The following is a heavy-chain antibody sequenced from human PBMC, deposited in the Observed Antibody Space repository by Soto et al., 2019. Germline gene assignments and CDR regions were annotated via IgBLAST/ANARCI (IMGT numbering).Heavy chain of an antibody. CDR3: ARITSGYELYYFDY. Sequence: SETLSLTCTVSGGSISSYYWSWIRQPPGKGLEWIGYIYYSGSTNYNPSLKSRVTISVDTSKNQFSLKLSSVTAADTAVYYCARITSGYELYYFDYWGQGTLVTVSS. D-gene: IGHD5-12*01. V-gene: IGHV4-59*08. J-gene: IGHJ4*02. CDR2: IYYSGST. CDR1: GGSISSYY.